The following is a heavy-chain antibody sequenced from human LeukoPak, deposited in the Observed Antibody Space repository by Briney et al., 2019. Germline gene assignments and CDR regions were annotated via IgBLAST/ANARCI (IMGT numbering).Heavy chain of an antibody. Sequence: SETLSLTCTVSGGSVSSGSSYWSWIRQPPGKGLEWIGYIYYSGTTNYNPSLKSRVSISVDTSKQQFSLKLSSVTAADTAVYYCARVDGYCSSTSCYGGTRFDYWGQGTLVTVSS. CDR2: IYYSGTT. D-gene: IGHD2-2*01. J-gene: IGHJ4*02. V-gene: IGHV4-61*01. CDR1: GGSVSSGSSY. CDR3: ARVDGYCSSTSCYGGTRFDY.